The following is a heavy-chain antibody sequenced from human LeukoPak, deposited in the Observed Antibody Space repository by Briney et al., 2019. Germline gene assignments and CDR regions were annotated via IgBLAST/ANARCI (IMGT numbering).Heavy chain of an antibody. V-gene: IGHV3-23*01. CDR1: GIRLSNYV. CDR2: ISESGGCT. D-gene: IGHD3-16*01. CDR3: AQRGVVIGGVLVIGFHKEAYYFDY. J-gene: IGHJ4*02. Sequence: PGGSLRLSWVVSGIRLSNYVMSWVRQAPGKGLEVVSGISESGGCTKYADSVKGRFTISRDNSLNTLYLQMNSMRAEDTGVYFCAQRGVVIGGVLVIGFHKEAYYFDYWGQGILVTVSS.